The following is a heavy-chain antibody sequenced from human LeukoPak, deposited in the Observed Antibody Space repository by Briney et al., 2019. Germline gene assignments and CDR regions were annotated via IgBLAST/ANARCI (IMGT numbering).Heavy chain of an antibody. Sequence: GGSLRLSCAASGFTFSSYAMSWVRQAPGKGPEWVSAISGSGGSTYYADSVKGRFTISRDNSKNTLYLQMNSLRAEDTAVYYCAKDPYCGGDCYYFDYWGQGTLVTASS. D-gene: IGHD2-21*02. V-gene: IGHV3-23*01. J-gene: IGHJ4*02. CDR1: GFTFSSYA. CDR3: AKDPYCGGDCYYFDY. CDR2: ISGSGGST.